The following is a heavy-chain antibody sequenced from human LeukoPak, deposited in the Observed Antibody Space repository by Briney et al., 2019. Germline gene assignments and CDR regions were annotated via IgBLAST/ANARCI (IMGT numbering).Heavy chain of an antibody. CDR1: GFTVSSNY. V-gene: IGHV3-53*01. Sequence: GGSLRLSCAASGFTVSSNYMSWVPQAPGKGLEWVSVIYSGGNTYYADSVKGRFTISRDNSKNTLYLQMNSLRADDTAVYYCAREMVGSGYAFDIWGQGTMVTVSS. D-gene: IGHD3-22*01. CDR2: IYSGGNT. CDR3: AREMVGSGYAFDI. J-gene: IGHJ3*02.